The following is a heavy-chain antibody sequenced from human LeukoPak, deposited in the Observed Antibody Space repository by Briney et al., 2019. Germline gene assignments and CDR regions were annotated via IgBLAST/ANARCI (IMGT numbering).Heavy chain of an antibody. D-gene: IGHD1-14*01. CDR2: ITPSDSYT. CDR1: GYSFTSYW. J-gene: IGHJ4*02. V-gene: IGHV5-10-1*01. Sequence: GESLKISCKGSGYSFTSYWIGWVRQMPGKGLEWMGRITPSDSYTNYSPSFRGHVTISADKSITTAYPQWSSLKASDTAMYYCATSSGNNPFDYWGQGTLVTVSS. CDR3: ATSSGNNPFDY.